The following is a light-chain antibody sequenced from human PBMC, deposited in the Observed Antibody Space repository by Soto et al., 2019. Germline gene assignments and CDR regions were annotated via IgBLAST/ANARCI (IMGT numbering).Light chain of an antibody. V-gene: IGKV1-5*03. CDR3: QHYNSYSEA. Sequence: DIQMTQSPSTLSGSVGDRVTITCRASQTISSWLAWYQQKPGKATKLLIYKASTLKSGVTSRFSGSGSGTEFTLTISSLQPDDFATYYCQHYNSYSEAFGQGTKVELK. CDR2: KAS. CDR1: QTISSW. J-gene: IGKJ1*01.